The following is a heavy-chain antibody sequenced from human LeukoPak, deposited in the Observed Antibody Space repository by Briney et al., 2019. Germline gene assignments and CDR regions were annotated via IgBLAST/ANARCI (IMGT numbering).Heavy chain of an antibody. CDR3: AKQSGGGQHIDY. CDR1: GYTFTGYY. V-gene: IGHV1-2*02. CDR2: INPNSGGT. J-gene: IGHJ4*02. D-gene: IGHD6-13*01. Sequence: GASVKVSCRASGYTFTGYYMHWVRQAPGQGLEWMGWINPNSGGTNYAQKFQGRVTMARDTSISTAYMYLDRLRSDDTAVYYCAKQSGGGQHIDYWGQGTLVTVSS.